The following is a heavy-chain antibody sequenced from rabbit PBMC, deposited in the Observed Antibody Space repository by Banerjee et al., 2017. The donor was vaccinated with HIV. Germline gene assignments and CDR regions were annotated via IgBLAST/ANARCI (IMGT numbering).Heavy chain of an antibody. CDR3: ARASHGIEDFNL. D-gene: IGHD6-1*01. J-gene: IGHJ4*01. Sequence: QEELEESGGGLVKPEGSLTLTCKASGFSFSSSDYMCWVRQAPGKGLEWISCIAGSSSGFTYSATWAKGRFTCSKTSSTTVTLQMTSLTVADTATYFCARASHGIEDFNLWGPGTLVTVS. V-gene: IGHV1S45*01. CDR2: IAGSSSGFT. CDR1: GFSFSSSDY.